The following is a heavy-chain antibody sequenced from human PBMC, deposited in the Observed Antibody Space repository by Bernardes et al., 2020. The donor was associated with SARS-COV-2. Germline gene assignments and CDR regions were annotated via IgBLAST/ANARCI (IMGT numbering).Heavy chain of an antibody. J-gene: IGHJ4*02. CDR2: INAGNGNT. V-gene: IGHV1-3*01. CDR1: GYTFTTYA. Sequence: KVSCKASGYTFTTYAVHWVRQAPGQRLEWLGWINAGNGNTKYSQKFQDRVTISRDTSANTVYMELSSLRSEDTAVYYCARDKETYYDSTEFDYWGQGTLVTVSS. D-gene: IGHD3-22*01. CDR3: ARDKETYYDSTEFDY.